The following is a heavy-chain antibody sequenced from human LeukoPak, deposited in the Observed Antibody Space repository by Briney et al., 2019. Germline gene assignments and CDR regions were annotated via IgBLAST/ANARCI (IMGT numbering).Heavy chain of an antibody. CDR3: ASPPGYFDWPFDY. CDR2: FDPEDGET. V-gene: IGHV1-24*01. CDR1: GYTLTELS. D-gene: IGHD3-9*01. Sequence: ASVKVSCKVSGYTLTELSMHWVRQAPGKGLEWMGGFDPEDGETIYAQKFQGRVTMAEDTSTDTAYMELSSLRSEDTAVYYCASPPGYFDWPFDYWGQGTLVTVSS. J-gene: IGHJ4*02.